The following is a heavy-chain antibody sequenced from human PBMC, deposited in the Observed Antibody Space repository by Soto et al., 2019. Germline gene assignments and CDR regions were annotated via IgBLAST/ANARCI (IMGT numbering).Heavy chain of an antibody. Sequence: PSETRSRTGSVSGGSIITSYYWAWIRQPPGKGLEWIGSTYYSGSTYYNPSLKSRVTIFVDTSQSQFSLILGSVTAADTAVYYCARHDWERFYGLDVWGQGTTVTVSS. V-gene: IGHV4-39*01. CDR2: TYYSGST. CDR3: ARHDWERFYGLDV. J-gene: IGHJ6*02. D-gene: IGHD2-21*01. CDR1: GGSIITSYY.